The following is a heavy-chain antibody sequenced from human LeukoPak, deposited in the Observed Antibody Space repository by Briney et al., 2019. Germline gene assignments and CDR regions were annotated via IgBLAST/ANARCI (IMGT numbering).Heavy chain of an antibody. J-gene: IGHJ5*02. CDR2: ISGSGGST. CDR1: GFTFSSYA. D-gene: IGHD6-13*01. CDR3: AKEATPYHSSSWYWFDP. Sequence: PGGSLRLSCAASGFTFSSYAMSWVRQAPGKGLEWVSAISGSGGSTYYADSVKGRFTISRDNSKNTLYLQMNSLRAEDTAVYYCAKEATPYHSSSWYWFDPWAREPWSPSPQ. V-gene: IGHV3-23*01.